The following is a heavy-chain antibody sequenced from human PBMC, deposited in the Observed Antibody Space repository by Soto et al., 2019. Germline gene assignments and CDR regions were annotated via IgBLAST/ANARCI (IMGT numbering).Heavy chain of an antibody. CDR1: GFIVSSTY. D-gene: IGHD1-1*01. CDR2: VYSDGTT. V-gene: IGHV3-66*01. CDR3: ATVQVTTATTWRVFDY. J-gene: IGHJ4*02. Sequence: GGSLRPSCAASGFIVSSTYMSWVRQAQEKGLEWVSIVYSDGTTYYADSVKGRFTISRDDSKNTLYLQMTTLRAEDAVVYYCATVQVTTATTWRVFDYWGQGTLVTVSS.